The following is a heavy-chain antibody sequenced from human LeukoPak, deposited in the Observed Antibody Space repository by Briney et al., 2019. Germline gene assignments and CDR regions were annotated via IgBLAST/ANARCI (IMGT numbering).Heavy chain of an antibody. CDR2: IYYSGST. D-gene: IGHD2-2*01. CDR3: ARVFVVPAAQVPYYYYYMDV. J-gene: IGHJ6*03. V-gene: IGHV4-39*07. Sequence: SETLSLTCTVSGGSISSSSYYWGWIRQPPGKGLEWIGSIYYSGSTYYNPSLKSRVTISVDTSKNQFSLKLSSVTAADTAAYYCARVFVVPAAQVPYYYYYMDVWGKGTTVTISS. CDR1: GGSISSSSYY.